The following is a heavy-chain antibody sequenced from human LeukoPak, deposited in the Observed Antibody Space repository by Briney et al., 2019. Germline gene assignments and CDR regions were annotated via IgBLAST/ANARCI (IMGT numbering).Heavy chain of an antibody. Sequence: ASVKVSCKASGYTFAGYYIHWVRQAPGQGLEWMGLINPDSGGTNYAQKFQGRVTMTRDTSISTAYMELSRLRSDDTAVYSCALGGNLAYWGQGTLVTVSS. CDR1: GYTFAGYY. J-gene: IGHJ4*02. CDR2: INPDSGGT. CDR3: ALGGNLAY. V-gene: IGHV1-2*02. D-gene: IGHD4-23*01.